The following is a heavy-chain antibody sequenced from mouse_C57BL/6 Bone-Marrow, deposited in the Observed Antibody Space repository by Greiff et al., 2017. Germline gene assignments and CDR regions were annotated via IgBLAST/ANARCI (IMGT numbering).Heavy chain of an antibody. CDR1: GYTFTSYW. Sequence: QVQLQQPGAELVKPGASVKLSCKASGYTFTSYWMHWVKQRPGQGLEWIGMIHPNSGSTNYNEKFKSKATLTVDKSSSTAYMQLSSLTSEDSAVYYCARRRIYDGYYLFAYWGQGTLVTVSA. CDR3: ARRRIYDGYYLFAY. D-gene: IGHD2-3*01. J-gene: IGHJ3*01. CDR2: IHPNSGST. V-gene: IGHV1-64*01.